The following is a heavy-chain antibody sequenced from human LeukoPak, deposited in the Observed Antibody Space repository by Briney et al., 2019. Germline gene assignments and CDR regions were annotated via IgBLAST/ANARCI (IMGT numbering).Heavy chain of an antibody. J-gene: IGHJ4*02. CDR1: GLSFSDYA. D-gene: IGHD4-23*01. V-gene: IGHV3-30-3*01. CDR3: ARGRGADYGGNSGYFDY. Sequence: GGSLRLSCAASGLSFSDYAMHWVRQAPDKGLEWVALILYHGNNEYYADSVKGRFTISRDNSKNTLYLQMNSLRPEDTAVYYCARGRGADYGGNSGYFDYWGQRTLVTVSS. CDR2: ILYHGNNE.